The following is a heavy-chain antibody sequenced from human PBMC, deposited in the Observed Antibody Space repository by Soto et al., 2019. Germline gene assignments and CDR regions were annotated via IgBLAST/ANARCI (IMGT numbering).Heavy chain of an antibody. V-gene: IGHV3-30*18. Sequence: PGGSLRLSCAASGFTFSSYGMHWVRQAPGKGLEWVAVISYDGSNKYYADSVKGRFTISRDNSKNTLYLQMNSLRAEDTAVYYCAKEGRWFGEYHNWFDPWGQGTLVTVSS. CDR2: ISYDGSNK. J-gene: IGHJ5*02. CDR1: GFTFSSYG. CDR3: AKEGRWFGEYHNWFDP. D-gene: IGHD3-10*01.